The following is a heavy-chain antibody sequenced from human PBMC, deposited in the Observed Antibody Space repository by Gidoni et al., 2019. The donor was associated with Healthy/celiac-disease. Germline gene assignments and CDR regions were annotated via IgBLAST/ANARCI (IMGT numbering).Heavy chain of an antibody. CDR3: AREYSSGGYNTYYFDY. V-gene: IGHV3-33*01. D-gene: IGHD6-19*01. CDR2: IGYDGSNK. CDR1: GFPFSSYG. Sequence: VQLVESGGGVVQPGRSLRLSCAASGFPFSSYGMYWVRQAPGKGLEGWAVIGYDGSNKYWADSVKGRLTISRDNSKNTLYLQMNSLRAEDTAVYYCAREYSSGGYNTYYFDYWGQGTLVTVSS. J-gene: IGHJ4*02.